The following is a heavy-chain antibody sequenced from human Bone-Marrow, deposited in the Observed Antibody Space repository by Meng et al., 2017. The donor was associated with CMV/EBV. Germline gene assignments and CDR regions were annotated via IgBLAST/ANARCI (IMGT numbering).Heavy chain of an antibody. CDR1: GGTFSSYA. CDR2: ISAYNGNT. D-gene: IGHD6-6*01. CDR3: ARDSPSSIAARPLYYYYYYGMDV. V-gene: IGHV1-18*01. Sequence: ASVKVSCKASGGTFSSYAISWVRQAPGQGLEWMGWISAYNGNTNYAQKLQGRVTMTTDTSTSTAYMELRSLRSDDTAVYYCARDSPSSIAARPLYYYYYYGMDVWGQGTTVTVSS. J-gene: IGHJ6*02.